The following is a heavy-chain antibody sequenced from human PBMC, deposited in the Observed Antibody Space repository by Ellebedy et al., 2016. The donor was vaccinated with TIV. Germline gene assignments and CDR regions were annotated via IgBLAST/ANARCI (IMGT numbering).Heavy chain of an antibody. CDR3: ARDKGEWELLHAFDI. D-gene: IGHD1-26*01. Sequence: GESLKISCAASGFTFSSYGMHWVRQAPGKGLEWVAVIWYDGSNKYYADSVKGRFTISRDNSKNTLYLQMNSLRAEDTAVYYCARDKGEWELLHAFDIWGQGTMVTVSS. V-gene: IGHV3-33*08. J-gene: IGHJ3*02. CDR2: IWYDGSNK. CDR1: GFTFSSYG.